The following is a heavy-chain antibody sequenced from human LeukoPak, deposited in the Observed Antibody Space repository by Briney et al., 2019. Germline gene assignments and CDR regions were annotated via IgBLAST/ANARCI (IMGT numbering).Heavy chain of an antibody. J-gene: IGHJ4*02. CDR2: IYPGDSDD. CDR3: ARHTWSGYDLGDY. D-gene: IGHD5-12*01. Sequence: GESLKISCKGSGYSFTSYWIGWVRQMPGKGLEWMGTIYPGDSDDRYSPALQGQVTISADKSISTAYLQWSSLRASDTAMYYCARHTWSGYDLGDYWGQGTLVTVSS. V-gene: IGHV5-51*01. CDR1: GYSFTSYW.